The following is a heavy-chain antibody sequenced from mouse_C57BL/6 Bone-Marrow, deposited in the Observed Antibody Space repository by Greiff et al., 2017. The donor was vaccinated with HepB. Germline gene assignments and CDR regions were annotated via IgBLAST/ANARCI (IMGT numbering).Heavy chain of an antibody. D-gene: IGHD3-1*01. CDR2: IRNKANGYTT. J-gene: IGHJ2*01. CDR3: ARYIGRLDN. CDR1: GFTFTDYY. V-gene: IGHV7-3*01. Sequence: EVQLVESGGGLVQPGGSLSLSCAASGFTFTDYYMSWVRQPPGKALEWLGFIRNKANGYTTEYSASVKGRFTISRDNSQSILYLQMNALRAEDSSTYYCARYIGRLDNWGQGTTLTVSS.